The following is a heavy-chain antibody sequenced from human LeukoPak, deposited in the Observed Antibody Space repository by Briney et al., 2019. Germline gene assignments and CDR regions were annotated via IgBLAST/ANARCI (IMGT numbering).Heavy chain of an antibody. J-gene: IGHJ4*02. CDR3: ARKAEYSSGLDY. CDR1: GYTFTSHA. D-gene: IGHD3-22*01. V-gene: IGHV1-3*01. CDR2: INAGNGNT. Sequence: ASVKVSCKASGYTFTSHAMHWVRQASGQRLEWMGWINAGNGNTKYPQKFQGRVTITRDTSASTAYMELSSLRSEDTAVYYCARKAEYSSGLDYWGQGTLVTVSS.